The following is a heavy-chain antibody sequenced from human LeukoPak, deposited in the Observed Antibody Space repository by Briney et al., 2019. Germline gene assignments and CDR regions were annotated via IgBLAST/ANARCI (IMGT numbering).Heavy chain of an antibody. D-gene: IGHD4-23*01. CDR1: GCSISSGYY. Sequence: PSETLSLTCAVSGCSISSGYYWGWIRQPPGKGLEWIGSIYHSGSTYYNPSLKSRVTISVDTSKNQFSLKLSSVTAADTAVYYCARHGNVEFAHVAFDYWGQGTLVTVSS. J-gene: IGHJ4*02. CDR2: IYHSGST. V-gene: IGHV4-38-2*01. CDR3: ARHGNVEFAHVAFDY.